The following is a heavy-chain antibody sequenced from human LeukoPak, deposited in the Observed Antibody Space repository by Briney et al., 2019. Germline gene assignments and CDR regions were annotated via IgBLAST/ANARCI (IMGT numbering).Heavy chain of an antibody. D-gene: IGHD3-10*01. CDR1: GGSISSYY. CDR3: ARGNTYYYDFDY. Sequence: PSETLSLTCTVSGGSISSYYWSWIRQPPGKGLEWIGYIYFSGNTNYNPSLKSRVTISVDTSKNQFSLKLSSVTAADTAVYYCARGNTYYYDFDYRGQGTLVTVSS. J-gene: IGHJ4*02. V-gene: IGHV4-59*01. CDR2: IYFSGNT.